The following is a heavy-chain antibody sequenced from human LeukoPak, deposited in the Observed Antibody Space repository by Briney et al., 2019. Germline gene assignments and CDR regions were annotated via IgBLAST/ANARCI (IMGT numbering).Heavy chain of an antibody. CDR2: IYHSGST. D-gene: IGHD3-22*01. CDR3: ARESLPYYYDSTGRYFQH. Sequence: SETLSLTCAVSGGSISSSNWWSWVRQPPGKGLEWIGEIYHSGSTNYNPSLKSRVTISVDTSKNQFSLKLSSVTAADTAVYYCARESLPYYYDSTGRYFQHWGQGTLVTVSS. V-gene: IGHV4-4*02. CDR1: GGSISSSNW. J-gene: IGHJ1*01.